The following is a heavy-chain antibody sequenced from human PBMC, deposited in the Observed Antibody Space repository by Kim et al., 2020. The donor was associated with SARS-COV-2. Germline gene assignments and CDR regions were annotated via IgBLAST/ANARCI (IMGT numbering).Heavy chain of an antibody. Sequence: SETLSLTCAVYGGSFSGYYWSWIRQPPGKGLEWIGEINHSGSTNYNPSLKSRVTISVDTSKNQSSLKLSSVTAADTAVYYCARARRRSTVTGAFDIWGQGTMVTVSS. V-gene: IGHV4-34*01. CDR2: INHSGST. D-gene: IGHD4-17*01. CDR1: GGSFSGYY. J-gene: IGHJ3*02. CDR3: ARARRRSTVTGAFDI.